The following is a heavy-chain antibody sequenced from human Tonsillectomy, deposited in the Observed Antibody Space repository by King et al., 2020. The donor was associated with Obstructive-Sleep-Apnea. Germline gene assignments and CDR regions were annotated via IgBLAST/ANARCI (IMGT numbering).Heavy chain of an antibody. CDR2: ISGIGVST. Sequence: VQLVESGGGLVQPGGSPRLSCAASGFTFSDFAISWVSQAPGRGLEWVSVISGIGVSTSYADSVKGRFTISRDDSKNTLYVQMNSLRAEDTAVYYCVKGGWGSQFDYWGQGTLVTVSS. V-gene: IGHV3-23*04. D-gene: IGHD7-27*01. J-gene: IGHJ4*02. CDR3: VKGGWGSQFDY. CDR1: GFTFSDFA.